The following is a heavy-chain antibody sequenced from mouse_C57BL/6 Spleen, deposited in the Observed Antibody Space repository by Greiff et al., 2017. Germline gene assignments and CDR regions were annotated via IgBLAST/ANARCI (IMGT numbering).Heavy chain of an antibody. CDR2: INPGSGGT. D-gene: IGHD1-1*01. CDR3: ARGTNYYGSSLDY. Sequence: VQLQQSGAELVRPGTSVKVSCKASGYAFTNYLIEWVKQRPGQGLEWIGVINPGSGGTNYNEKFKGKATLTADKSSSTAYMQLSSLTSEDSAVYFCARGTNYYGSSLDYWGQGTTLTVSS. V-gene: IGHV1-54*01. J-gene: IGHJ2*01. CDR1: GYAFTNYL.